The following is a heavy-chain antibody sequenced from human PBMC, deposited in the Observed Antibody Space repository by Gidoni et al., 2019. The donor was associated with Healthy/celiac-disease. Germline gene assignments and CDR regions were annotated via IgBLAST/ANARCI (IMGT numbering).Heavy chain of an antibody. J-gene: IGHJ4*02. V-gene: IGHV2-5*02. D-gene: IGHD3-22*01. CDR3: AHSSGYYDSSGYSSDFDY. Sequence: QLTLKESGPTLVTPTQTLTLTCTFSGFSLSTSGVGVGWIRQPPGKALEWLALIYWDDDKRYSPSLKSRLTITKDTSKNQVVLTMTNMDPVDTATYYCAHSSGYYDSSGYSSDFDYWGQGTLVTVSS. CDR1: GFSLSTSGVG. CDR2: IYWDDDK.